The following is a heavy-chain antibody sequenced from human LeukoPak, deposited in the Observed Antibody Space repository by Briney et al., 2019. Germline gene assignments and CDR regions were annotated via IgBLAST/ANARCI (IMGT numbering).Heavy chain of an antibody. V-gene: IGHV5-51*01. CDR1: GYTFTNYR. CDR2: IYPGDSDT. Sequence: GEPLKISCKGSGYTFTNYRIGWVRQMPGKGLEWIGMIYPGDSDTRYSPSFEGHVTISVDKSITTAYLQWSGLKASDTAMYYCARHIGLTTRYFEYWGQGTLVTVSS. J-gene: IGHJ4*02. D-gene: IGHD4/OR15-4a*01. CDR3: ARHIGLTTRYFEY.